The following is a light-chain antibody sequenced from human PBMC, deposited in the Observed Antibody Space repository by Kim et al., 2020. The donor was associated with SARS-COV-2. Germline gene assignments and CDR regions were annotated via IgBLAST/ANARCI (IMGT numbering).Light chain of an antibody. J-gene: IGLJ2*01. CDR3: QIWDIDTV. CDR1: NIGRKS. Sequence: VSVALGQTARINWEGNNIGRKSVHWYQQRPGPAPVLVISRNNDRPSEIPERFSGSNSGDTATLTISRTQAGDEADYYCQIWDIDTVFGGGTQLTVL. CDR2: RNN. V-gene: IGLV3-9*01.